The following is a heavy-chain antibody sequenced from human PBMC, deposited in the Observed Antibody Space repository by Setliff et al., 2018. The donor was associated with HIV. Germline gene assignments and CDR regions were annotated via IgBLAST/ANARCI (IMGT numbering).Heavy chain of an antibody. CDR1: GGSISSYY. Sequence: SETLSLTCTVSGGSISSYYWSWIRQPPGKGLEWIGYIYYSGSTNYNPSLKSRVTISVDTSRNHFSLKLISVTAADTAAYYCASEITYDYVWGSFRQGAFDIWGQGTLVTVSS. V-gene: IGHV4-59*01. D-gene: IGHD3-16*01. CDR2: IYYSGST. J-gene: IGHJ3*02. CDR3: ASEITYDYVWGSFRQGAFDI.